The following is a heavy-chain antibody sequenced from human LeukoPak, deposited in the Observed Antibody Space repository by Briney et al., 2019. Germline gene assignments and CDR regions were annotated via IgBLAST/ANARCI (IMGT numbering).Heavy chain of an antibody. Sequence: SETLSLTCTVSGGSISSYYWSWIRQPPGKGLEWIGYIYYSGSTNYNPSLKSRVTISVDTSKNQFSLKLSSVTAADTAVYCCARTVTTWPYNWFDPWGQGTLVTVSS. V-gene: IGHV4-59*01. J-gene: IGHJ5*02. CDR1: GGSISSYY. CDR3: ARTVTTWPYNWFDP. CDR2: IYYSGST. D-gene: IGHD4-17*01.